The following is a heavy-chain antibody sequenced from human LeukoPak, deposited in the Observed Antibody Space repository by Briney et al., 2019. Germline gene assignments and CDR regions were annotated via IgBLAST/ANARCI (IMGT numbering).Heavy chain of an antibody. J-gene: IGHJ3*02. CDR3: ARAVQPDSFDI. Sequence: PGGSLRLSCAASGFTFSSYAMHWVRQAPGKGLEWVAVISYDGSNKYYAGSVKGRFTISRDNYKETLYLQMNSLRPEDTAVYYCARAVQPDSFDIWGQGTMVTVSS. CDR1: GFTFSSYA. D-gene: IGHD5-18*01. V-gene: IGHV3-30-3*01. CDR2: ISYDGSNK.